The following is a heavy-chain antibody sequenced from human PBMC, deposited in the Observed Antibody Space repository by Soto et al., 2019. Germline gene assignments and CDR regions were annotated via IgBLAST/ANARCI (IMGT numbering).Heavy chain of an antibody. Sequence: QVQLVESGGGVVQPGRSLRLSCAASGFAFSYYAMHWVRQAPGKGLEGVAVISKDESNRYYADSVKGRFTISRDNSENTVYLQMNSLSPEDTSIYFCARGGYCMSTTCQHPRDFYSYGMDVWGQGTTVTVSS. CDR3: ARGGYCMSTTCQHPRDFYSYGMDV. V-gene: IGHV3-30-3*01. CDR2: ISKDESNR. CDR1: GFAFSYYA. D-gene: IGHD2-2*01. J-gene: IGHJ6*02.